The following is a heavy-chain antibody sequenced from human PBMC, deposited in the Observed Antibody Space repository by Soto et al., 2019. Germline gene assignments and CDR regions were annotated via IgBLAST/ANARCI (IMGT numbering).Heavy chain of an antibody. Sequence: GPGVKKPGASVRVSCKASGSTFINFGFSWVRQAPGQGLAWLGWISASNGNTYYAQKFQGRITLTTHTPTTTAYMDLRTLTSDDTAVYFCARVHGFLDGVYAPAPVDWGQGTLVTVSS. V-gene: IGHV1-18*01. D-gene: IGHD2-15*01. CDR2: ISASNGNT. CDR1: GSTFINFG. CDR3: ARVHGFLDGVYAPAPVD. J-gene: IGHJ4*02.